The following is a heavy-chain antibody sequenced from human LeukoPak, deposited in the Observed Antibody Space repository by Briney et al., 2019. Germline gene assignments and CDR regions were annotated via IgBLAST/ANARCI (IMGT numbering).Heavy chain of an antibody. V-gene: IGHV3-74*01. Sequence: PGGSLRLSCAASGFTFSSYWMHGVRQVPGKGLVWVSRINSDGTDTTYADSVKGRFTISRDNAKNTLYLQMNSRRAEDTGVYYCAVTGSSGFFDYWGQGTRVTDSS. CDR1: GFTFSSYW. J-gene: IGHJ4*02. CDR2: INSDGTDT. CDR3: AVTGSSGFFDY. D-gene: IGHD6-19*01.